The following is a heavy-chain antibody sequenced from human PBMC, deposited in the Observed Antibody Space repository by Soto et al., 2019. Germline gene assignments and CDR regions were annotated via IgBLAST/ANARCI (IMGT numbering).Heavy chain of an antibody. V-gene: IGHV3-23*01. D-gene: IGHD3-22*01. CDR1: GFTFSSYA. CDR3: ATEGVGSLYYYDSSGYYRFDY. CDR2: ISGSGGST. J-gene: IGHJ4*02. Sequence: GGSVRLSCAASGFTFSSYAMSWVRQAPGKGLEWVSAISGSGGSTYYADSVKGRFTISRDNSKNTLYLQMNSLRAEDTAVYYCATEGVGSLYYYDSSGYYRFDYWGQGTLVTVSS.